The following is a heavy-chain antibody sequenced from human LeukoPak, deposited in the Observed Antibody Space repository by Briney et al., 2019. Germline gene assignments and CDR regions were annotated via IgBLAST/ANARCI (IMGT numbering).Heavy chain of an antibody. D-gene: IGHD3-10*01. CDR2: ISYDGSNK. CDR3: VREAAGSSKFDY. CDR1: GFTFSSYG. Sequence: GRSLRLSCAASGFTFSSYGMHWVRQAPGKGLEWVAVISYDGSNKYYADSVKGRFTISRDNAKNSLYLQMNSLRAEDTAVYYCVREAAGSSKFDYWGQGTLVTVSS. J-gene: IGHJ4*02. V-gene: IGHV3-30*03.